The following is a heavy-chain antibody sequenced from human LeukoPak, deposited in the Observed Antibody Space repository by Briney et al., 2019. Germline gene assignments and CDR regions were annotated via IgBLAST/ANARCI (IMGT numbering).Heavy chain of an antibody. J-gene: IGHJ4*02. CDR2: INHSGST. D-gene: IGHD2-15*01. CDR3: ARGLPGVVVAGRETYYFDY. V-gene: IGHV4-34*01. CDR1: GGSFSGYY. Sequence: PSETLSLTCAVYGGSFSGYYWSWIRQPPGKGLEWIGEINHSGSTNYNPSLKSRVTISVDTSKNQFSLRLSSVTAADTAVYYCARGLPGVVVAGRETYYFDYWGQGTLVTVSS.